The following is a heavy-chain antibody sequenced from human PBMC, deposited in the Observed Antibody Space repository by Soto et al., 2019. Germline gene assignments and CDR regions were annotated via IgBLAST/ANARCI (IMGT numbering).Heavy chain of an antibody. CDR3: AKGTLGFCSGVGGSPFDF. J-gene: IGHJ4*02. CDR2: ITGGGGST. CDR1: GFTFSSYA. D-gene: IGHD2-15*01. Sequence: EVPLLESGGGLVQPGGSLRLSCAASGFTFSSYAMNWVRQAPGKGLECVSFITGGGGSTYYTDSVKGRFTISRDNSKNPLDLQMNTLGPEDTAIYYCAKGTLGFCSGVGGSPFDFWAQGTLVTVSS. V-gene: IGHV3-23*01.